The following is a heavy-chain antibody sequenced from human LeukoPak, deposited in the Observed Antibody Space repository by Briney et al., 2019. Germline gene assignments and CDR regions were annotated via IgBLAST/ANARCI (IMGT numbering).Heavy chain of an antibody. D-gene: IGHD2-21*02. CDR1: GFIFSSYG. CDR3: AKDFCGGDCYSLYYFDY. V-gene: IGHV3-30*18. CDR2: ISDDGSNK. Sequence: GGSLRLSCAASGFIFSSYGIHWVRQAPGKGLEWVAFISDDGSNKYYADSVKGRFTISRDNSKNTLYLQMNSLRAEDTALYYCAKDFCGGDCYSLYYFDYWGQGTLVTVSS. J-gene: IGHJ4*02.